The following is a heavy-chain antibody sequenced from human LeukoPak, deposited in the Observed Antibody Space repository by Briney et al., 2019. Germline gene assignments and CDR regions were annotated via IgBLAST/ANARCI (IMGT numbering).Heavy chain of an antibody. D-gene: IGHD5-12*01. Sequence: GGSLRLSCAASGFTFSSYSMNWVRQAPGKGLEWVSYISSSGSTIYYADSVKGRFTISRDNAKNSLYLQMNSLRAEDTAVYYCARDIGATEGIGRYYFDYWGQGTLVTVSS. CDR3: ARDIGATEGIGRYYFDY. V-gene: IGHV3-48*04. CDR2: ISSSGSTI. J-gene: IGHJ4*02. CDR1: GFTFSSYS.